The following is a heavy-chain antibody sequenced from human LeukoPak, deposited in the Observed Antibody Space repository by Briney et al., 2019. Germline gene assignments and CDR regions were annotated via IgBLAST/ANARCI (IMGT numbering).Heavy chain of an antibody. D-gene: IGHD6-19*01. J-gene: IGHJ5*02. CDR3: ARDSSSGNWFDP. V-gene: IGHV4-38-2*02. CDR2: IYHSGST. CDR1: GYSISSGYY. Sequence: SETLSLTCTVSGYSISSGYYWGWIRQPPGKGLEWIGSIYHSGSTYYNPSLKSRVTISVDTSKNQFSLKLSSATAADTAVYYCARDSSSGNWFDPWGQGTLVTVSS.